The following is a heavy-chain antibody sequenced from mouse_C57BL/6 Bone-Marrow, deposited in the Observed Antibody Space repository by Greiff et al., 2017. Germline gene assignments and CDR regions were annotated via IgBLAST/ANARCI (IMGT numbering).Heavy chain of an antibody. V-gene: IGHV1-54*01. Sequence: VQLQQSGAELVRPGTSVKVSCKASGYAFTNYLIEWVKQRPGQGLEWIGVINPGSGGTNYNEKFKGKATMTADKSSSTAYMQLSSLTSEDSAVYCCARRDLLWLYYVDDWGQGTTLTVSS. CDR3: ARRDLLWLYYVDD. CDR1: GYAFTNYL. CDR2: INPGSGGT. D-gene: IGHD2-2*01. J-gene: IGHJ2*01.